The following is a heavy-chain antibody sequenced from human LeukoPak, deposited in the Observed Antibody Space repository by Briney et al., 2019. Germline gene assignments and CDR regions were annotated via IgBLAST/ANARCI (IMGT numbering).Heavy chain of an antibody. D-gene: IGHD6-13*01. CDR2: IYYSGST. Sequence: SETLSLTCTVSGGSISSSSYYWGWIRQPPGKGLEWIGSIYYSGSTYYNPSLKSRVTISVDTSKNQFSLKLSSVTAADTAVYYCARGRRQLYKGLDYWGQGTLVTVSS. J-gene: IGHJ4*02. CDR3: ARGRRQLYKGLDY. CDR1: GGSISSSSYY. V-gene: IGHV4-39*01.